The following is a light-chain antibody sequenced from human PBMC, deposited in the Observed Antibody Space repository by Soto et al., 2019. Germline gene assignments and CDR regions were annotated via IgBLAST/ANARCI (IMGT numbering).Light chain of an antibody. J-gene: IGKJ5*01. CDR2: DAS. CDR3: QQYENLPT. V-gene: IGKV1-33*01. Sequence: DIQMTQSPSSLSASVGDRITITCQASQNINNYLNWYQQKPGRAPKLLIYDASNLEAGVPSRFRGSGSGTDFTFTISRLQPEDIATYYCQQYENLPTFGQGTRLEIK. CDR1: QNINNY.